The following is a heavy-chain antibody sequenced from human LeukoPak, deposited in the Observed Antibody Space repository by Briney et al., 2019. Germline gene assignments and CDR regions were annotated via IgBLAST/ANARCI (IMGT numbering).Heavy chain of an antibody. CDR3: AREGGRKNACNDY. CDR1: GYTFTGYY. D-gene: IGHD1-26*01. CDR2: INPNSGGT. J-gene: IGHJ4*02. V-gene: IGHV1-2*06. Sequence: ASVKVSCKASGYTFTGYYTHWVRQAPGQGLEWMGRINPNSGGTNYAQKFQGRVTMTRDTSISTAYMELSRLRSDDTAVYYCAREGGRKNACNDYWGQGTLVTVSS.